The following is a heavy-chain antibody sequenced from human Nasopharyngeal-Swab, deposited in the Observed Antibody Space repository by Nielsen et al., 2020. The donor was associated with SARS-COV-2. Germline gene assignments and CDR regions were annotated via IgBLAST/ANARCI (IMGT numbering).Heavy chain of an antibody. J-gene: IGHJ1*01. Sequence: RGSLRLSCIASGLNLDDYAMHWVRQVPGKGLVWVARINMYGTTTTHADSVKGRFTISRDNAKNTLYLQMNSLTPEDTAVYFCVRGPIEGATGYFQHWGQGTLVTVSS. CDR3: VRGPIEGATGYFQH. CDR1: GLNLDDYA. V-gene: IGHV3-74*03. CDR2: INMYGTTT. D-gene: IGHD1-26*01.